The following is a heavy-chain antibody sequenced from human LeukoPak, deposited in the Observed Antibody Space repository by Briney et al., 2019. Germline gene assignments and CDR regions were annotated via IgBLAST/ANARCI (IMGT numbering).Heavy chain of an antibody. D-gene: IGHD5-24*01. CDR2: IYYSGST. CDR1: SGSISSYY. CDR3: ARGRITIDY. J-gene: IGHJ4*02. V-gene: IGHV4-59*08. Sequence: SETLSLTCTVSSGSISSYYWSWIRQPPGKGPEWIGYIYYSGSTNYNPSLKSRVTISVDTSKNQFSLKLSSVTAADTAVYYCARGRITIDYWGQGTLVTVSS.